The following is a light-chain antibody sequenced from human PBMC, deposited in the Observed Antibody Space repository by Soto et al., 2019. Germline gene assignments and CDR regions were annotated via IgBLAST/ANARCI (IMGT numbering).Light chain of an antibody. J-gene: IGLJ1*01. CDR1: SSNIGTKT. V-gene: IGLV1-44*01. CDR3: AAWDDSLNGYV. Sequence: QSVLTQSPSASGTPGQRVTISCSGSSSNIGTKTVNWYQQLPGTAPKLLIYSNNQRPSGVPDRFSVSKSGTSASLAISGLQSEDEADYYCAAWDDSLNGYVFGTGTKLTVL. CDR2: SNN.